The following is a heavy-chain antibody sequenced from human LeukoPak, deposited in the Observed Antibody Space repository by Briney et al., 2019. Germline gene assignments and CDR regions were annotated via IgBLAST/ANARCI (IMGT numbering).Heavy chain of an antibody. CDR1: GFTFSSYA. CDR3: ARAPWYCSGGSCYKYYYYGMDV. V-gene: IGHV3-30-3*01. J-gene: IGHJ6*02. CDR2: ISYDGSNK. Sequence: GGSLRLSCAASGFTFSSYAMHWVRQAPGKGLEWVAVISYDGSNKYYADSVKGRVTISRDNSKNTLYLQMNSLRAEDTAVYYCARAPWYCSGGSCYKYYYYGMDVWGQGTTVTVSS. D-gene: IGHD2-15*01.